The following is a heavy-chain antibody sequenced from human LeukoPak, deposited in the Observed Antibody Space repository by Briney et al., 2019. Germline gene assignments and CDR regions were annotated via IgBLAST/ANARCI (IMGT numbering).Heavy chain of an antibody. V-gene: IGHV1-69*04. Sequence: VASVKVSCKASGGTFNSYSITWVRQAPGQGLEWMGRIIPILDVANYAQNFQGRVTITADKATSTAYMELTSLRSEDTAFYYCARGSHGSGYQDSWGQGTLVTVTS. J-gene: IGHJ5*01. CDR3: ARGSHGSGYQDS. D-gene: IGHD3-22*01. CDR1: GGTFNSYS. CDR2: IIPILDVA.